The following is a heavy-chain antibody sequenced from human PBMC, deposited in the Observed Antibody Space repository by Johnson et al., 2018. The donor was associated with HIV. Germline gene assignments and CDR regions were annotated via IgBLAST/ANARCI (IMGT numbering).Heavy chain of an antibody. D-gene: IGHD6-13*01. J-gene: IGHJ3*02. CDR1: GFTFSSYG. CDR2: ISYDGSNK. CDR3: AKAIAAAGEDAFDI. Sequence: HVQLVESVGGVVQPGRSLRLSCAASGFTFSSYGMHWVRQAPGKGLEWVAVISYDGSNKYYADSVKGRFTISRDNSKNLLYLQMNSLRAEDTALYYCAKAIAAAGEDAFDIWGQGTMVTVSS. V-gene: IGHV3-30*18.